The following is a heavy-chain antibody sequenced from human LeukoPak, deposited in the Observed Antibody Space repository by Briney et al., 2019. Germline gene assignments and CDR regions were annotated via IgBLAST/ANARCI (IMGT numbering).Heavy chain of an antibody. CDR1: GGSISSSSYY. J-gene: IGHJ5*02. CDR2: IYYSGST. CDR3: ARHDGVLSGWYLHGTFDP. D-gene: IGHD6-19*01. V-gene: IGHV4-39*01. Sequence: SETLSLTCTVSGGSISSSSYYWGWIRQPPGKGLEWIGSIYYSGSTYYNPSLKSRVTISVDTSKNQFSLKLSSVTAADTAVYYCARHDGVLSGWYLHGTFDPWGQGTLVTVSS.